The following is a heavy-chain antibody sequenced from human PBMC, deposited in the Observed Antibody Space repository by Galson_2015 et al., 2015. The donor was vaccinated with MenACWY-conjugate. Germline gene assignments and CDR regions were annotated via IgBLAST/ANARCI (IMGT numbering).Heavy chain of an antibody. CDR3: ARDLCSGGSCYPYGMDV. V-gene: IGHV4-59*01. CDR2: IYDGGST. D-gene: IGHD2-15*01. CDR1: GGSIGSYY. J-gene: IGHJ6*02. Sequence: ETLSLTCSVSGGSIGSYYWSWIRQSPGEGLECIGYIYDGGSTNYNPSLKGRVTISVDTSKNQFSLKLSSVTAADTAVYYCARDLCSGGSCYPYGMDVWGQGTTVTVSS.